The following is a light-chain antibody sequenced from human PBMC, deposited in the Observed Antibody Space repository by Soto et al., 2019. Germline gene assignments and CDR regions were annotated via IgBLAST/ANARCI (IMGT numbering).Light chain of an antibody. CDR2: GAS. CDR1: QSVSSN. CDR3: QHFNNWPLT. V-gene: IGKV3-15*01. J-gene: IGKJ4*01. Sequence: EIVMTQSPATLSVSPGERATLSCRASQSVSSNLAWYQHKPGQAPRLLIYGASTRATAIPARFSGSGSGTEFTLTISSLQSEEFAVYYCQHFNNWPLTFGGGTKVEIK.